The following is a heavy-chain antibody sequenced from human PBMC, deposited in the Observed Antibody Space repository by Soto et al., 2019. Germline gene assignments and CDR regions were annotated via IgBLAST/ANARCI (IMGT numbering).Heavy chain of an antibody. CDR3: AKDVDTVGLSDGSGYFDL. CDR1: GFIFRNYA. D-gene: IGHD3-22*01. J-gene: IGHJ4*02. CDR2: VSGSGVGT. V-gene: IGHV3-23*01. Sequence: EVQLLESGGGSVQPGGSLRLSCEASGFIFRNYAMSWVRHAPGKGLEWVSSVSGSGVGTYYADSVQGRFTISRDNSTNTLFLQLSSLRAEDTALYYCAKDVDTVGLSDGSGYFDLWGQGALVTVSS.